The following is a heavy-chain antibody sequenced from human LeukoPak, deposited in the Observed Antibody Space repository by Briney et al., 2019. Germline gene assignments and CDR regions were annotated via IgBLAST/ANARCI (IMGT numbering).Heavy chain of an antibody. CDR1: GFTFSTYA. Sequence: GGSLRLSCVASGFTFSTYALSWVRQAPGKGLEWVSAISSSGGSPYYADSVNGRVTIPRDNYKNTLYLQMNSLRAEDTALYYCEKDQALSLSSSRAIDYWGQGTLVTVSS. D-gene: IGHD2-2*01. CDR3: EKDQALSLSSSRAIDY. CDR2: ISSSGGSP. V-gene: IGHV3-23*01. J-gene: IGHJ4*02.